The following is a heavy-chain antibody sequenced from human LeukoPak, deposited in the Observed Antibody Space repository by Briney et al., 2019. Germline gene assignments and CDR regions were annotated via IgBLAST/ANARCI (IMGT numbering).Heavy chain of an antibody. Sequence: PSETLSLTCTVSGGSINSYYWSWIRQPPGKGLEWIGYIYYSGSTNYNPSLKCRVTISVDTSKNQFSLKLSSVTAADTAVYYCAGGLGMATSDYWGQGTLVTASS. CDR1: GGSINSYY. CDR2: IYYSGST. D-gene: IGHD5-24*01. CDR3: AGGLGMATSDY. V-gene: IGHV4-59*01. J-gene: IGHJ4*02.